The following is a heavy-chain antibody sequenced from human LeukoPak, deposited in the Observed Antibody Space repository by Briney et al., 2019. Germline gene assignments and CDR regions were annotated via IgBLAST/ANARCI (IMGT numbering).Heavy chain of an antibody. CDR1: GFTFSSYS. V-gene: IGHV3-21*01. CDR2: ISSSSSYI. D-gene: IGHD5-12*01. CDR3: ARGRGYSGYDYGMDV. Sequence: GGSLRLSCAASGFTFSSYSMNWVRQAPGKGLEWVSSISSSSSYIYYADSVKGRCTISRDNAKNSLYLQMNSLRAEDTAVYYCARGRGYSGYDYGMDVWGQGTTVTVSS. J-gene: IGHJ6*02.